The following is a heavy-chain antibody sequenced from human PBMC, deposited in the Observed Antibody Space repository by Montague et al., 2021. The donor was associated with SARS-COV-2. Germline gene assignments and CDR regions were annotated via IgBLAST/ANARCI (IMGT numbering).Heavy chain of an antibody. Sequence: SLRLSCAASGFTFDDYAMHWVRQAPGKGLEWVSGISWNSGSIGYADSMKGRFTISRDNAKNSLYLQMNSLRAEDTALYYCAKDIDGHSSTFDYWGQGTLVTVSS. D-gene: IGHD6-13*01. CDR3: AKDIDGHSSTFDY. CDR2: ISWNSGSI. J-gene: IGHJ4*02. CDR1: GFTFDDYA. V-gene: IGHV3-9*01.